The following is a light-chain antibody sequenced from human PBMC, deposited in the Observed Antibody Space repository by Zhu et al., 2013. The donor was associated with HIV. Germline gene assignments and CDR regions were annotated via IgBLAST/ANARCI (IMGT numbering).Light chain of an antibody. Sequence: SYELTQPPSVSVSPGQTASITCSGDKLGDKYSCWYQQKPGQSPVLVIYEDNKRPSGIPERFSGSNSGNTATLTISRVEAGDEADYYCQVWDSTSDVVFGGGTKLTVL. CDR3: QVWDSTSDVV. CDR2: EDN. CDR1: KLGDKY. J-gene: IGLJ2*01. V-gene: IGLV3-1*01.